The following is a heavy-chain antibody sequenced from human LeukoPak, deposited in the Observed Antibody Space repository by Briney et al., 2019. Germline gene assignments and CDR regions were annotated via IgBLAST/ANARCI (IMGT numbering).Heavy chain of an antibody. Sequence: GGALRLSCAASGFTFSSYAMHWGRQAAGKGLEGVAVISYDGSNTYYADSVKGRFTISRDNSKNTLYLQMNSLRAEDTAVYYCAKDRGSSWYNAFDIWGQGTMVTVSS. CDR2: ISYDGSNT. D-gene: IGHD6-13*01. J-gene: IGHJ3*02. V-gene: IGHV3-30-3*01. CDR3: AKDRGSSWYNAFDI. CDR1: GFTFSSYA.